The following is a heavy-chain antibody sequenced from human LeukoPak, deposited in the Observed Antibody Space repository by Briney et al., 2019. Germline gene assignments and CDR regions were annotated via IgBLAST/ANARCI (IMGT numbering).Heavy chain of an antibody. D-gene: IGHD3-10*01. J-gene: IGHJ3*02. CDR1: GFTFSSYG. CDR3: ARGYQDYGSGSYYNDAFDI. CDR2: IWYDGSNK. V-gene: IGHV3-33*08. Sequence: GGSLRLSCAASGFTFSSYGMHWVRQAPGKGLEWVAVIWYDGSNKYYADSVKGRFTISRDNSKNTLYLQMNSLRAEDTAVYYCARGYQDYGSGSYYNDAFDIRGQGTMVTVSS.